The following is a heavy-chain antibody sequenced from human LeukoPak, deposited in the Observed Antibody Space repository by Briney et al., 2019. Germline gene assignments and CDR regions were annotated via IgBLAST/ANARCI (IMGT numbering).Heavy chain of an antibody. J-gene: IGHJ4*02. CDR1: GGTFSSYA. V-gene: IGHV1-8*03. D-gene: IGHD3-22*01. CDR2: MNPNSGNT. Sequence: ASVKVSCKASGGTFSSYAINWARQATGQGLEWMGWMNPNSGNTAYAQKFQGRVTITRNTSISTAYMELSSLRSEDTAIYYCAREDYYDSGSSDYWGQGTLVTVSS. CDR3: AREDYYDSGSSDY.